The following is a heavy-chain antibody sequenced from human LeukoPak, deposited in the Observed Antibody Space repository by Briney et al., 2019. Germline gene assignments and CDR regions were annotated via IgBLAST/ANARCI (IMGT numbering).Heavy chain of an antibody. CDR1: GGSFSGYY. J-gene: IGHJ4*02. CDR2: INHSGST. D-gene: IGHD3-3*01. V-gene: IGHV4-34*01. CDR3: ARGPSDFWSGYFFDY. Sequence: KPSETLSLTRAVYGGSFSGYYWSWIRQPPGKGLEWIGEINHSGSTNYNPSLKSRVTISVDTSKNQFSLKLSSVTAADTAVYYCARGPSDFWSGYFFDYWGQGTLVTVSS.